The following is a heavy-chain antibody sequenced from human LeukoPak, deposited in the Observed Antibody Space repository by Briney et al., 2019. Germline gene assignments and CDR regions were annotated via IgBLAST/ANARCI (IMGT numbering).Heavy chain of an antibody. V-gene: IGHV4-39*01. CDR2: IYYSGGT. D-gene: IGHD3-22*01. CDR1: GGSISSGTYY. J-gene: IGHJ6*02. Sequence: SETLSLTCTVSGGSISSGTYYWGWIRQPPGKGLEWIGSIYYSGGTYYNPSLKSRVTISVDTSENQFSLKLSSVTAADTAVYYCARLDTSVGGMNVWGQGATVTVSS. CDR3: ARLDTSVGGMNV.